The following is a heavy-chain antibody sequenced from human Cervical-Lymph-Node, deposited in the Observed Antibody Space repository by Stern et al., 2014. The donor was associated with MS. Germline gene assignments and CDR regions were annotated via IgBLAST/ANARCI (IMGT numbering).Heavy chain of an antibody. CDR1: GGSFSGYY. CDR3: AIQGWNDKGVYFDY. J-gene: IGHJ4*02. CDR2: INHSGST. V-gene: IGHV4-34*01. D-gene: IGHD1-1*01. Sequence: QVQLQQCGAGLLKPSETLSLTCAVYGGSFSGYYWSWIRQPPGKGLEWIGEINHSGSTNYNPSLKSRVTISVDTSKNQFSLKLSSVTAADTAVYYCAIQGWNDKGVYFDYWGQGTLVTVSS.